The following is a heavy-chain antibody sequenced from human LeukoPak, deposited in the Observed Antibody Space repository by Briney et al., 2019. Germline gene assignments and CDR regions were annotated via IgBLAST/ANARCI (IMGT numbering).Heavy chain of an antibody. Sequence: SVKVSCKASGGTFSSYAISWVRQAPGQGLEWMGGIIPIFGTANYAQKFQGRVTITTDESTSTAYMELSSLRSEDTAVYYCASSGYCSSTSCYDYWGQGTLVTVSS. CDR2: IIPIFGTA. CDR3: ASSGYCSSTSCYDY. D-gene: IGHD2-2*01. CDR1: GGTFSSYA. J-gene: IGHJ4*02. V-gene: IGHV1-69*05.